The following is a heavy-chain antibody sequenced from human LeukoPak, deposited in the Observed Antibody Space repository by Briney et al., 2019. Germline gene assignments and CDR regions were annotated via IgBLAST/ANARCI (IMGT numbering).Heavy chain of an antibody. V-gene: IGHV7-4-1*02. J-gene: IGHJ6*02. CDR3: AREDCSGGSCIYYYYGMDV. CDR2: IDTNTGNP. D-gene: IGHD2-15*01. Sequence: ASVKVSCKASGYTFTSYAMKWVRQAPGHGLEWMGGIDTNTGNPTYAQGFTGRFVFSLDTSVSTAYLQISSLKAEDTAVCYCAREDCSGGSCIYYYYGMDVWGQGTTVTVSS. CDR1: GYTFTSYA.